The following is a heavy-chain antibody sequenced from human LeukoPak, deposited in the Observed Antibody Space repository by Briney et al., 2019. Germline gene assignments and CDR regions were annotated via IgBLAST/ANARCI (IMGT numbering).Heavy chain of an antibody. CDR3: AKALLWFGELPRGPFDY. J-gene: IGHJ4*02. CDR2: ISGSGGST. D-gene: IGHD3-10*01. V-gene: IGHV3-23*01. Sequence: GGSLRLSCLASGFTFHDTAIHWVRQGPGKGLEWVSAISGSGGSTYYADSVKGRFTISRDNSKNTLYLQMNSLRAEDTAVYYCAKALLWFGELPRGPFDYWGQGTLVTVSS. CDR1: GFTFHDTA.